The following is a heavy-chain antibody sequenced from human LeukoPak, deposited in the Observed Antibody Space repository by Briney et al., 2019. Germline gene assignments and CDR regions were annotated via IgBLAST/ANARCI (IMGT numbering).Heavy chain of an antibody. CDR2: IWYDGSNK. V-gene: IGHV3-33*01. J-gene: IGHJ5*02. CDR1: GFXFSSYG. CDR3: ARGSGSGWPLDR. D-gene: IGHD6-19*01. Sequence: GGSLRLSCAASGFXFSSYGMHWVRQAPGKGLEWVAVIWYDGSNKYYADSVKGRFTISRDNSKNTLYLQMNSLRAEDTAVYYCARGSGSGWPLDRWGQGTLVTVSS.